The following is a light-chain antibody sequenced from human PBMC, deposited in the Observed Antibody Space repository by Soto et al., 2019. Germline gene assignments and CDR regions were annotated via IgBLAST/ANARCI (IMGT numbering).Light chain of an antibody. J-gene: IGKJ3*01. Sequence: EIVLTQSTGTLSLSPGERATLSCMASQSVSSSYLAWYQQKPGQAPRLLIYGASSRATGIPDRFSGSGSGTDFTLTISRLEPEDFAVYYCQQYGSSPFTFGPGTKVDIK. V-gene: IGKV3-20*01. CDR1: QSVSSSY. CDR3: QQYGSSPFT. CDR2: GAS.